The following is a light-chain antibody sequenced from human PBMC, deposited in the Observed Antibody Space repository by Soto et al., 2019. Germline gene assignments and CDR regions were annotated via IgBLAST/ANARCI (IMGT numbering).Light chain of an antibody. CDR1: SSDVGAYNY. CDR3: NSYTSRSTVI. J-gene: IGLJ2*01. V-gene: IGLV2-14*01. Sequence: QSALTQPASVSGSPGQSITISCTGTSSDVGAYNYVSWYQQHPGKVPKLMIYHVSNRPSGVSNRFSGSKSGNTASLTISGLQAEDEADYYCNSYTSRSTVIFGGGTKLTVL. CDR2: HVS.